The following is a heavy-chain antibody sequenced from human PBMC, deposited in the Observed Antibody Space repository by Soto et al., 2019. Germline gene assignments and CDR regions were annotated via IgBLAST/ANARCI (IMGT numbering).Heavy chain of an antibody. CDR3: ARDRAMIVVVPRGWFDP. V-gene: IGHV3-48*01. CDR1: GFTFRNYG. CDR2: IGIGSSTK. D-gene: IGHD3-22*01. Sequence: GGSLRLSCAASGFTFRNYGMNWVRQAPGKGLEWVSYIGIGSSTKYYADSVKGRFAISRDNAKNSLYLQMNSLRAEDTAVYYCARDRAMIVVVPRGWFDPWGQGTLVTVSS. J-gene: IGHJ5*02.